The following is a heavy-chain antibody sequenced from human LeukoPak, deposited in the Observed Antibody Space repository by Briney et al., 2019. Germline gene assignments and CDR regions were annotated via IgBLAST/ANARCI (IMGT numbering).Heavy chain of an antibody. D-gene: IGHD3-10*01. J-gene: IGHJ4*02. CDR1: GESFSGYY. Sequence: PSETLSLTCAVYGESFSGYYWSWIRQPPGKGLEWIGEINHSGSTNYNPSLKSRVTISVDTSKNQFSLKLSSVTAADTAVYYCARDRIYYGSGSPQYYFDYWGQGTLVTVSS. CDR3: ARDRIYYGSGSPQYYFDY. V-gene: IGHV4-34*01. CDR2: INHSGST.